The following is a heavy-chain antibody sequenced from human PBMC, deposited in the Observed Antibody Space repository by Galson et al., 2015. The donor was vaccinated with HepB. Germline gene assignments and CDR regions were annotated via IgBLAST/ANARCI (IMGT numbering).Heavy chain of an antibody. Sequence: SLRLSCAASGFTFSSYEMNWVRQAPGKGLEWVSYISSSGSTIYYADSVKGRFTISRDNAKNSLYLQMNSLRAEDTAVYYCARDLAPFLEWLRRYYYGMDVWGQGTTVTVSS. CDR3: ARDLAPFLEWLRRYYYGMDV. V-gene: IGHV3-48*03. CDR2: ISSSGSTI. D-gene: IGHD3-3*01. J-gene: IGHJ6*02. CDR1: GFTFSSYE.